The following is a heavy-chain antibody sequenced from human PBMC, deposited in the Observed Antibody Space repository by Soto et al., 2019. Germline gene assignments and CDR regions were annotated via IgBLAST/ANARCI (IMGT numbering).Heavy chain of an antibody. D-gene: IGHD1-26*01. CDR1: GFTFSSYA. Sequence: GGSLILSFAASGFTFSSYAMNSGRQAPGKGLEWVSALSPSGSSTYYADSVKGRFTISRDNSKNTLYLQMNSLRVEDTAVYYCAKDLPGELVPTCFDSWGQGTLVTVSS. CDR3: AKDLPGELVPTCFDS. V-gene: IGHV3-23*01. CDR2: LSPSGSST. J-gene: IGHJ5*01.